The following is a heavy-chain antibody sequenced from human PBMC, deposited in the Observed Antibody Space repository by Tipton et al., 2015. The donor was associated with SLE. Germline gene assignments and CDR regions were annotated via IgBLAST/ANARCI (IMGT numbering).Heavy chain of an antibody. CDR2: ISSSGSTI. V-gene: IGHV3-48*03. CDR3: ARVRLGIWDY. J-gene: IGHJ4*02. CDR1: GFTFSSYE. Sequence: QLVQSGGGLVQPGRSLRLSCAASGFTFSSYEMNWVRQAPGKGLEWVSCISSSGSTIYYADSVKGRFTISRDNAKNSLYLQMNSLRAEDTAVYYCARVRLGIWDYWGQGTLVTVSS. D-gene: IGHD7-27*01.